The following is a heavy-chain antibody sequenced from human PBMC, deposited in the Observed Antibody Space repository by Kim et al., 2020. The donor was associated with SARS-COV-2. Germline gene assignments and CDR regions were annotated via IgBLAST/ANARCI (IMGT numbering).Heavy chain of an antibody. Sequence: GGSLRLSCAASGFTFSSYAMHWVRQAPGKGLEWVAVISYDGSNKYYADSVKGRFTISRDNSKNTLYLQMNSLRAEDTAVYYCARVNYDSKPGYFDYWGQG. CDR2: ISYDGSNK. D-gene: IGHD3-22*01. J-gene: IGHJ4*02. CDR3: ARVNYDSKPGYFDY. CDR1: GFTFSSYA. V-gene: IGHV3-30-3*01.